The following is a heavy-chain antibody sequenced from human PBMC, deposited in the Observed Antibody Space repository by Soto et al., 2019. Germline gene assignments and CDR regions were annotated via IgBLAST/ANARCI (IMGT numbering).Heavy chain of an antibody. J-gene: IGHJ4*02. CDR3: ARDRVLSY. CDR1: GGPISSGGYY. Sequence: QVQLQESGPGLVKPSQTLSLTCTVSGGPISSGGYYWSWIRQHPGKGMEWIGYIYSSGSTYYSTSLKSQVTISVDTSKNQFSLKLSSVTAADTAVYYCARDRVLSYWGQGTLVTVSS. V-gene: IGHV4-31*01. D-gene: IGHD3-3*01. CDR2: IYSSGST.